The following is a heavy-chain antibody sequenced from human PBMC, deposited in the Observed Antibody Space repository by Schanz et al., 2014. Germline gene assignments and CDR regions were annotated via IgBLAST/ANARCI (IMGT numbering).Heavy chain of an antibody. CDR3: ARNIIATARAYDI. V-gene: IGHV1-2*06. CDR1: GRTFIVYH. J-gene: IGHJ3*02. CDR2: ISPNSGDT. Sequence: QVQLVQSGAEVKKPGASMKVSCKASGRTFIVYHVLHWVRQAPGQGLEWMGRISPNSGDTHSAQKFQGRVTMTWDRSISTANMELRSLRSDDTAVYYCARNIIATARAYDIWGQGTMVTVSS. D-gene: IGHD6-13*01.